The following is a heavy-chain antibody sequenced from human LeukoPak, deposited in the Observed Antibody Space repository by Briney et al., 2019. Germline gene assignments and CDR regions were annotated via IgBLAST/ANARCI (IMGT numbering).Heavy chain of an antibody. CDR2: IYYSGST. CDR3: ARAEPLWSGYLNWFDP. CDR1: GGSISSGDYY. Sequence: PSEILSLTSTVSGGSISSGDYYWSWIRQPPGKGLEWFGYIYYSGSTYYNPSLKSRVTISVDTSKNQFSLKLSSVTAADTAVDYCARAEPLWSGYLNWFDPWGQGTLVTVSS. J-gene: IGHJ5*02. D-gene: IGHD3-3*01. V-gene: IGHV4-30-4*08.